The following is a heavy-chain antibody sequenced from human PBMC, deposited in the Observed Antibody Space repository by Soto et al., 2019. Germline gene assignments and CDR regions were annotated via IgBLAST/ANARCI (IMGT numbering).Heavy chain of an antibody. V-gene: IGHV1-24*01. CDR1: GYTLTELS. Sequence: QVQLVQSGAEVKKPGASVKVSCKVSGYTLTELSMHWVRQAPGKGLEWMGGFDPEDGETIYAQKFQGRVTMTEDTSTDTAYMELSSLRSEDTAVYYCATRWQQLVFRLDYHYYGMDVWGQGTTVTVSS. CDR2: FDPEDGET. J-gene: IGHJ6*02. CDR3: ATRWQQLVFRLDYHYYGMDV. D-gene: IGHD6-13*01.